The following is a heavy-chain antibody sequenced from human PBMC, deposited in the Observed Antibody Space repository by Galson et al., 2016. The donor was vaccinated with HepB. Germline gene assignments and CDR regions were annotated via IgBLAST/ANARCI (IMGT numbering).Heavy chain of an antibody. V-gene: IGHV3-48*02. Sequence: SLRLSCAASGFSFTTYSLNWVRQAPGKGLEWLSYISGDSGRTIYYADSVKGRFTISRDNARNSLYLQMHGLRDEDTAVYYCATVYGFWSGYPLAAGHVLNLWGQGTMVTGSS. D-gene: IGHD3-3*01. J-gene: IGHJ3*01. CDR2: ISGDSGRTI. CDR3: ATVYGFWSGYPLAAGHVLNL. CDR1: GFSFTTYS.